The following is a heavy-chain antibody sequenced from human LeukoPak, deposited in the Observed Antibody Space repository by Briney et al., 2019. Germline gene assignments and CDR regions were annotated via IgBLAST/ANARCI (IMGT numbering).Heavy chain of an antibody. CDR3: AKGHYYGSGSLDY. J-gene: IGHJ4*02. D-gene: IGHD3-10*01. Sequence: GGSLRLSCAASGFTFSSYGMSWVRQAPGKGLEWVSAIGGRDGSTYYADSVKGRFTISRDDSKNTLYVQMNSLRAEDTAVYYCAKGHYYGSGSLDYWGQGTLVTVSS. V-gene: IGHV3-23*01. CDR2: IGGRDGST. CDR1: GFTFSSYG.